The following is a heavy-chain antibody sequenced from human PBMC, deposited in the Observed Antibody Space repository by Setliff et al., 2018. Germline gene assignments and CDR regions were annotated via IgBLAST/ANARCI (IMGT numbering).Heavy chain of an antibody. CDR2: IIPIFGIT. D-gene: IGHD5-12*01. Sequence: VASVKVSCKASGGTFSNYDISWVRQALGQGLDWMGGIIPIFGITNYAQRFQGRVTITTKESTSTAYMELSSLRCEDTAVYYCARERGDIVPTTSYYSDFDVWGKGTKVTVSS. CDR1: GGTFSNYD. J-gene: IGHJ6*03. V-gene: IGHV1-69*05. CDR3: ARERGDIVPTTSYYSDFDV.